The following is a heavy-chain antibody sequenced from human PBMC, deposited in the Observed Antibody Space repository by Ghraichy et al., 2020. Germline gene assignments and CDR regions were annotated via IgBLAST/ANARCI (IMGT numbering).Heavy chain of an antibody. CDR2: ISGSGGST. Sequence: GGSLRLSCAASGFTFSSYAMSWVRQAPGKGLEWVSAISGSGGSTYYADSVKGRFTISRDNSKNTLYLQMNSLRAEDTAVYYCAKDLTSIWFGDDFDYWGQGTLVTVSS. D-gene: IGHD3-10*01. CDR3: AKDLTSIWFGDDFDY. CDR1: GFTFSSYA. J-gene: IGHJ4*02. V-gene: IGHV3-23*01.